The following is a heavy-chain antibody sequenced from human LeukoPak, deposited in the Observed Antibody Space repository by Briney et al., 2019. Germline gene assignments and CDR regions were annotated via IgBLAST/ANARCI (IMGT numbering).Heavy chain of an antibody. CDR2: ISGSGGST. Sequence: GGSLRLSCAASGFTFSSYAMSWVRQAPGKGPEWVSTISGSGGSTYYADSVKGRFTISRDNSKNTLYLQMNSLRAEDTAVYYCAKDLDGDYARYFNLWGRGTLVTVSS. CDR3: AKDLDGDYARYFNL. CDR1: GFTFSSYA. J-gene: IGHJ2*01. D-gene: IGHD4-17*01. V-gene: IGHV3-23*01.